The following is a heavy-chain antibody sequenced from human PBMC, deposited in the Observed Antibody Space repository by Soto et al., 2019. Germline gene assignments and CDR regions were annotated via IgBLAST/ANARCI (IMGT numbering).Heavy chain of an antibody. CDR3: ARETLSFGSALDV. D-gene: IGHD3-3*01. CDR1: GFRFDDYN. V-gene: IGHV3-43*01. Sequence: GVCLIISCAASGFRFDDYNIHWVRQAPGKGLEWVSLITWNGGNTYYADSVKGRFTISRDGTTKSVSLQMTSLKTEDTGLYYCARETLSFGSALDVWGQGTTVTVSS. CDR2: ITWNGGNT. J-gene: IGHJ6*02.